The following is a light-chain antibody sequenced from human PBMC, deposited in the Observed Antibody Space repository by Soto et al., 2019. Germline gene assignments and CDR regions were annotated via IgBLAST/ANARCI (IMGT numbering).Light chain of an antibody. J-gene: IGLJ1*01. CDR3: QSYDSSLSGYV. V-gene: IGLV1-40*01. CDR1: SSNIGAGYD. Sequence: SVLTQPLSISGPPGQTVTISCTGSSSNIGAGYDVHWYQQLPGTAPKLLIYGNSNRPSAVPDRFSGSKSGTSASLAITGLQAEDEADYYCQSYDSSLSGYVFGTGTKVT. CDR2: GNS.